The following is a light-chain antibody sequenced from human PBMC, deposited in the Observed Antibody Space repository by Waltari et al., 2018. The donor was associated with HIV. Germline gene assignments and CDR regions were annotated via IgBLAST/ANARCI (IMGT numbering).Light chain of an antibody. Sequence: QSALPQEASVSGTVGQKVTLSCTGASNTIGAYAVGWYQQISHGAPKTVMFGDSLPSGIPDRFSASKSGTTASLTISGLQPEDEADYYCSAWDYSLSARVFGGGTRLTVL. V-gene: IGLV1-36*01. CDR2: GDS. CDR1: SNTIGAYA. CDR3: SAWDYSLSARV. J-gene: IGLJ3*02.